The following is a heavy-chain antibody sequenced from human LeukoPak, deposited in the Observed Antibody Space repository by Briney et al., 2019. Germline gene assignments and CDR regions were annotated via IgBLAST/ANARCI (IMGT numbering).Heavy chain of an antibody. V-gene: IGHV3-30*01. CDR2: ISYDGSNK. CDR3: ARIPYYYDSSGYSTFDY. Sequence: GRSLRLSCAASGSTFSSYAMHWVRQAPGKGLEWVAVISYDGSNKYYADSVKGRFTISRDNSKNTLYLQMNSLRAEDTAVYYCARIPYYYDSSGYSTFDYWGQGTLVTVSS. CDR1: GSTFSSYA. J-gene: IGHJ4*02. D-gene: IGHD3-22*01.